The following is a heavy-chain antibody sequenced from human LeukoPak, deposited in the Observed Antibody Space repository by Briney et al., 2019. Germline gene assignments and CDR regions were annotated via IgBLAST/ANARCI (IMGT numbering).Heavy chain of an antibody. D-gene: IGHD5-12*01. J-gene: IGHJ6*03. CDR2: ISAYNGNT. CDR1: GYTFTSYG. Sequence: ASVKVSCEASGYTFTSYGISWVRQAPGQGLEWMGWISAYNGNTNYAQKLQGRVTMTTDTSTSTAYMELRSPRSDDTAVYYCARENSGYDGAVYYYYYMDVWGKGTTVTVSS. V-gene: IGHV1-18*01. CDR3: ARENSGYDGAVYYYYYMDV.